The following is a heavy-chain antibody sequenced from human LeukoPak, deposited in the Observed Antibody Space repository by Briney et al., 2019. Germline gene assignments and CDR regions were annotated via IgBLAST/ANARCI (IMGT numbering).Heavy chain of an antibody. D-gene: IGHD6-19*01. V-gene: IGHV1-18*01. CDR1: GYTFTSYG. Sequence: ASVKVSCKASGYTFTSYGISWVRQAPGQGLEWMGWISAYNGNTNYAQKLQGRVTMTTDTSTSTAYMELRSLRSDDTAVYYCARTYLPGSSGWYRRDYWGQGTLVTVSS. J-gene: IGHJ4*02. CDR3: ARTYLPGSSGWYRRDY. CDR2: ISAYNGNT.